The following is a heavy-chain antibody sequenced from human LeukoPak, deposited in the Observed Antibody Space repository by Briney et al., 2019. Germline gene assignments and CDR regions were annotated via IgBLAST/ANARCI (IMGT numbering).Heavy chain of an antibody. D-gene: IGHD3-16*02. Sequence: ASVKVSCKASGYTFTSYGISWVRQAPGQGLEWMGWISAYNGNTNYAQKLQGRVTMTTDTSTSTAYMELRSLRSDDTAVYYCARAGMDYVWGSYRHYYYYYYMDVWGKGTTVTVSS. CDR1: GYTFTSYG. V-gene: IGHV1-18*01. J-gene: IGHJ6*03. CDR3: ARAGMDYVWGSYRHYYYYYYMDV. CDR2: ISAYNGNT.